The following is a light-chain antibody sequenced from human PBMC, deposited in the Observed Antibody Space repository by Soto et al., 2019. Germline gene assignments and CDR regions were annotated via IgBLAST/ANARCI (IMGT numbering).Light chain of an antibody. CDR3: QAWDSSTDNYV. V-gene: IGLV3-1*01. J-gene: IGLJ1*01. Sequence: SYELTQPPSVSVSPGQTASITCSGDKLGDKYACWYQQKPGQSPVLVIYQDSKRPSGIPERLSGSNSGNTATLTISGTQAMDEADYYCQAWDSSTDNYVFGTGTKVTVL. CDR1: KLGDKY. CDR2: QDS.